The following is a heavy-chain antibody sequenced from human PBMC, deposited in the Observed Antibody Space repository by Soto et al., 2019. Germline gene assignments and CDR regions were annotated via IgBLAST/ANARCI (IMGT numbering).Heavy chain of an antibody. Sequence: QVQLVQSGAEVKKPGASVKVSCKASGYTFINYGISWVRQAPGQGLEWMGWISTYNGNTKYAQKVQGRVTMTTDTSTSPADMELRSLRSEDTAVYFCARWLRNGMHVWGQGTTVAVSS. CDR2: ISTYNGNT. D-gene: IGHD3-22*01. V-gene: IGHV1-18*01. J-gene: IGHJ6*02. CDR3: ARWLRNGMHV. CDR1: GYTFINYG.